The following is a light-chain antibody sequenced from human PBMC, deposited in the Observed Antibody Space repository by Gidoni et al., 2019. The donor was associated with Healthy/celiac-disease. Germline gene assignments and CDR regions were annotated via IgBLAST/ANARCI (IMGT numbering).Light chain of an antibody. Sequence: QSVLTQPPSVSEAPGQRVTISCTGSSSNIGAGYDVHWYQQLPGTAHKLLLYGNSNRPSGVPDRFSGSKSGTSASLAITGLQAEDEADYYCQSYDSSRRVVGTGTKVTVL. CDR1: SSNIGAGYD. CDR3: QSYDSSRRV. J-gene: IGLJ1*01. V-gene: IGLV1-40*01. CDR2: GNS.